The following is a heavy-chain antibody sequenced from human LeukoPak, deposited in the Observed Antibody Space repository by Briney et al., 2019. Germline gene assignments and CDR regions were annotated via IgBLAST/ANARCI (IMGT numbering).Heavy chain of an antibody. J-gene: IGHJ4*02. Sequence: PGGSLRLSCAASGFTLSSYAMTWVRQAPGRGLEWVSSVDGGGGGTYYADSVKGRFTISRDNSKDTLYLQMNGLRAEDTAVYFCARWDPYLGFGELLIDYWGQGTLVTVSS. CDR1: GFTLSSYA. CDR3: ARWDPYLGFGELLIDY. V-gene: IGHV3-23*01. CDR2: VDGGGGGT. D-gene: IGHD3-10*01.